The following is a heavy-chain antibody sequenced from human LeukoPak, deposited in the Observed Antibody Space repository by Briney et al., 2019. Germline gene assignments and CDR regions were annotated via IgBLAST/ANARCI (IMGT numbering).Heavy chain of an antibody. CDR3: ARGPVYYDLWSGYYLDGFDY. Sequence: SETLSLTCAVYGGSFSGYYWSWIRQPPGKGLEWIGEINHSGSTNYNPSLKSRVTISVDTSKNQFSLKLSSVTAADTAVYYCARGPVYYDLWSGYYLDGFDYWGQGTLVTVSS. J-gene: IGHJ4*02. CDR2: INHSGST. D-gene: IGHD3-3*01. V-gene: IGHV4-34*01. CDR1: GGSFSGYY.